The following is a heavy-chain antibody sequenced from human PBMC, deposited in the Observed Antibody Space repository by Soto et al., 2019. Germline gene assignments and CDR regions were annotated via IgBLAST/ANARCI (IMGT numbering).Heavy chain of an antibody. J-gene: IGHJ3*02. V-gene: IGHV4-39*01. Sequence: QLQLQESGPGLVKPSETLSLTCTVSAGSISSSSYYWGWIRQPPGKGLEWIGSIYYIGSTYYNPSLKSRVPITVDTSKSQVSLKLSSGTASDTAVYYCAIFPPPGDFDIGGQGTMVTVSS. D-gene: IGHD2-21*01. CDR1: AGSISSSSYY. CDR2: IYYIGST. CDR3: AIFPPPGDFDI.